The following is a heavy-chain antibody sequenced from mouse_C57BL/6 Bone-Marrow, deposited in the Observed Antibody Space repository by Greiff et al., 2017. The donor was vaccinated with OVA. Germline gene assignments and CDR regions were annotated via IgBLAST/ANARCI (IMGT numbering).Heavy chain of an antibody. CDR1: GFNIKDDY. CDR3: TQITTVHVYWYFDV. V-gene: IGHV14-4*01. J-gene: IGHJ1*03. Sequence: EVKLQESGAELVRPGASVKLSCTASGFNIKDDYMHWVKQRPEQGLEWIGWIDPENGDTEYASKFQGKATITADTSSNTAYLQLSSLTSEDTAVYYFTQITTVHVYWYFDVWGTGTTVTVSS. CDR2: IDPENGDT. D-gene: IGHD1-1*01.